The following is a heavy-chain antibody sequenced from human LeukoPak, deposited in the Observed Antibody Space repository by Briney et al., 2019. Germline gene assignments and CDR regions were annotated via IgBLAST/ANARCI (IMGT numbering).Heavy chain of an antibody. V-gene: IGHV3-30-3*01. D-gene: IGHD2-2*01. CDR3: ARADQGYFDY. Sequence: HPGRSLRLSCAASGFTFSSYAMHWVRQAPGKGLEWVAVISYDGSNKYYADSVKGRFTISRDNSKNTLYLQMNSLRAEDTAVYYCARADQGYFDYWGQGTLVTVPS. CDR1: GFTFSSYA. CDR2: ISYDGSNK. J-gene: IGHJ4*02.